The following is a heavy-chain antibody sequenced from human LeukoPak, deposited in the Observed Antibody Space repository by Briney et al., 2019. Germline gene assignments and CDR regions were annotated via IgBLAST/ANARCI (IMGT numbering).Heavy chain of an antibody. J-gene: IGHJ4*02. V-gene: IGHV4-39*01. Sequence: SQTLSLTCTVSGGSISSSSYSWGWIRQPPGKGLEWIGSIYYSGSTYYNPSLKSRVTISVDTSKNQFSLKLSSVTAADTAVYYCARTIWLPYYFVYWGQGTLVTVSS. CDR3: ARTIWLPYYFVY. CDR2: IYYSGST. CDR1: GGSISSSSYS. D-gene: IGHD5-24*01.